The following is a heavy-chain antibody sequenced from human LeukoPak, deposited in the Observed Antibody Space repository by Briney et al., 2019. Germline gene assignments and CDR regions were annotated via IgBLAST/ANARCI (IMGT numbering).Heavy chain of an antibody. Sequence: PGGSLRLSCAASGFTFSDYAMNWVRQAPGKGLEWVSYITTTGSTIYYADSVKGRFTISRDNAKNTLFLQMNSLRPEDTAVYYCAGERISMIRGVVTTSYFDYWGQGTLVTVSS. D-gene: IGHD3-10*01. J-gene: IGHJ4*02. CDR1: GFTFSDYA. CDR3: AGERISMIRGVVTTSYFDY. CDR2: ITTTGSTI. V-gene: IGHV3-48*01.